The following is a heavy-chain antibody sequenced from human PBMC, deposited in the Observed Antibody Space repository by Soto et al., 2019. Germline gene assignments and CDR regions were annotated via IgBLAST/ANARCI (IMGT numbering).Heavy chain of an antibody. CDR3: AKCPGVAAAGPPFDP. Sequence: HGGSLRLSCAASGFTFSSYGIHWVRDAPGKGLEWVAVISYDGSNKYYADPVKGRFTISRDNSKNTLYLQMNSLRAEDTAVYYCAKCPGVAAAGPPFDPWGQGTLVTLSS. J-gene: IGHJ5*02. CDR1: GFTFSSYG. V-gene: IGHV3-30*18. CDR2: ISYDGSNK. D-gene: IGHD6-13*01.